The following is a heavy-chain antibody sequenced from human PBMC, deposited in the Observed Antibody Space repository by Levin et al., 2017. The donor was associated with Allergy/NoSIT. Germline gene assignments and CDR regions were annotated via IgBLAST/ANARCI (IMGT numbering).Heavy chain of an antibody. Sequence: SSEALSLTCTVSGGSISSYYWNWIRQSPGKGLEWIGYIYNSGRTNYNPSLKSRVTISVDTSKNQFSLRLSSVTAADTAVYYCARWYNGYYGVDVWGQGTTVTVSS. CDR1: GGSISSYY. CDR3: ARWYNGYYGVDV. CDR2: IYNSGRT. J-gene: IGHJ6*02. D-gene: IGHD1-14*01. V-gene: IGHV4-59*01.